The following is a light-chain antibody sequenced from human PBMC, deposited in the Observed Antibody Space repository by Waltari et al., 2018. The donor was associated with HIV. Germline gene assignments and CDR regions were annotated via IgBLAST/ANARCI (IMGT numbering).Light chain of an antibody. CDR3: QTWGSGIHVV. Sequence: QLALTQSPSASASVGASVNLTCTLSSGPSTYDIAWHQQQPEKGPRYLMKVNSDGSHKKEDGVPDRFSGSSSGAERYLTISSLQSEDEGDYYCQTWGSGIHVVFGGGTK. J-gene: IGLJ2*01. CDR2: VNSDGSH. V-gene: IGLV4-69*01. CDR1: SGPSTYD.